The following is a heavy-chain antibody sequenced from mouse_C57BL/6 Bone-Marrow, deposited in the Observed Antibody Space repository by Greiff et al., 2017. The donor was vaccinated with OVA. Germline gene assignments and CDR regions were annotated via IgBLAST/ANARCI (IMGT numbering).Heavy chain of an antibody. D-gene: IGHD2-10*01. V-gene: IGHV5-17*01. Sequence: EVQRVESGGGLVKPGGSLKLSCAASGFTFSDYGMHWVRQAPEKGLEWVAYISSGSSTIYYADTVKGRFTISRDNAKNTLFLQMTSLRSEDTAMYYCATLLGGHYYAMDYWGQGTSVTVSS. J-gene: IGHJ4*01. CDR3: ATLLGGHYYAMDY. CDR2: ISSGSSTI. CDR1: GFTFSDYG.